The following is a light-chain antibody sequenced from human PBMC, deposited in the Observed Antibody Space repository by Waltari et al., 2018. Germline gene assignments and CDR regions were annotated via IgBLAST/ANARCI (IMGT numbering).Light chain of an antibody. V-gene: IGLV2-23*02. CDR2: EVT. CDR1: SSDVGATNF. CDR3: CSYTTIGPVL. Sequence: QSALTQPASVSGSPGQSIAISCIGTSSDVGATNFLSWYQQHPGRAPKLMIHEVTKRPSGVSTRFSGSESGNTASLTIYGLQAEDEADYYCCSYTTIGPVLIGGGTKVTVL. J-gene: IGLJ2*01.